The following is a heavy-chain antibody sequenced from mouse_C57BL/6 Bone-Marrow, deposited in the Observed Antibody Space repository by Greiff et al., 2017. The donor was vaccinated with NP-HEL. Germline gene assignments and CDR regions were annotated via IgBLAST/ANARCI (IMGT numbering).Heavy chain of an antibody. CDR3: TTNYYAMDY. Sequence: VQLQQSGAELVRPGASVKLSCTASGFNIKDDYMHWVKQRPEQGLEWIGWIDPENGDTEYASKFQGKATITADTYSNTAYLQLSSLTSEDTAVYYCTTNYYAMDYWGQGTSVTVSS. J-gene: IGHJ4*01. CDR2: IDPENGDT. V-gene: IGHV14-4*01. CDR1: GFNIKDDY.